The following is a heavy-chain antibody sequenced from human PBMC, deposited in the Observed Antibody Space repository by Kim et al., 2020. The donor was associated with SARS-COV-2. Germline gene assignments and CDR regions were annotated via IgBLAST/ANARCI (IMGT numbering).Heavy chain of an antibody. CDR2: ISGSGSTI. Sequence: GGSLRLSCAASEFTFSDYYMSWIRQAPGKGLEWDSYISGSGSTISDADSVKGRFTISRDNAKNSLYLQMNSLRAGDTAVYYCARGKAAGYQYYYVMDVWG. V-gene: IGHV3-11*01. CDR1: EFTFSDYY. CDR3: ARGKAAGYQYYYVMDV. D-gene: IGHD6-13*01. J-gene: IGHJ6*01.